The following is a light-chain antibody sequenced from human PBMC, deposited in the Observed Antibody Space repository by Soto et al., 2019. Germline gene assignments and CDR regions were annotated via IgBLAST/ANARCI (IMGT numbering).Light chain of an antibody. J-gene: IGKJ1*01. V-gene: IGKV3-20*01. CDR3: QQYGSSGT. Sequence: IVLTQCPGTLSLSPGERATLSCRASQRIXNNYVAWYRQNPGQAPCLPFYGASNRATGIPDRFSGSGCGTDFTLTISRLEPEDVAVYYCQQYGSSGTFGQGTKVDIK. CDR1: QRIXNNY. CDR2: GAS.